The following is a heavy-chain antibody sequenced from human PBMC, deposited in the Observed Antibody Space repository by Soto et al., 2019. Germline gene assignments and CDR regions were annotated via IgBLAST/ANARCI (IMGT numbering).Heavy chain of an antibody. Sequence: QALLVQSGAEVKKPGASVKVSCKASGYMFSNYGITWVRQDPGQGLEWMGWISAYNGNTHYEQKFEDRVTMTGDTSTSTGYMELRSLTSADTAVYFCAGVVPEHLLRYYYYYDMDVLGEGTTVTVSS. CDR2: ISAYNGNT. J-gene: IGHJ6*03. D-gene: IGHD1-26*01. CDR1: GYMFSNYG. CDR3: AGVVPEHLLRYYYYYDMDV. V-gene: IGHV1-18*01.